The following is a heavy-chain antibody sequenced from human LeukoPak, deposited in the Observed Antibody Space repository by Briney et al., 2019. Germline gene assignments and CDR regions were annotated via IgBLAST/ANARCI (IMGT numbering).Heavy chain of an antibody. Sequence: PGGSLRLSCTASGFTFSAYAMHWVRQAPGKGLEWVALLSPDVDNNYYPDSVKGRFTISRDNSRNTLYLQMNSLRVEDTAVYYCASGGSSSWYPVEGYWGQGTLVTVSS. CDR1: GFTFSAYA. D-gene: IGHD6-13*01. CDR2: LSPDVDNN. CDR3: ASGGSSSWYPVEGY. J-gene: IGHJ4*02. V-gene: IGHV3-30-3*01.